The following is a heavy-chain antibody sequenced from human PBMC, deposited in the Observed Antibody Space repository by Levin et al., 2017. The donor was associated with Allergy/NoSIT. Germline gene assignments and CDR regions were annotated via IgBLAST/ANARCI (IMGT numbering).Heavy chain of an antibody. CDR3: AKDRILITFGAIAPFDS. V-gene: IGHV3-23*01. Sequence: GGSLRLSCAASGFTFSSYAMSWVRQAPGKGLEWVSAIVGSGGGSTYYADSVKGRFTISRDISKNTLYLQMNSLRAEDTAIYYCAKDRILITFGAIAPFDSWGQGAQVTVSS. CDR1: GFTFSSYA. D-gene: IGHD3-16*01. J-gene: IGHJ4*02. CDR2: IVGSGGGST.